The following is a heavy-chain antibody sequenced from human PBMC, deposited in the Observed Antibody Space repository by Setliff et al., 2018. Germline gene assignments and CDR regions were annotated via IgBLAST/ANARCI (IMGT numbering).Heavy chain of an antibody. Sequence: GASVKVSCKASGFTSTNYAIHWVRQAPGQRPECMGWIHAGNGDTKYSQKFQGRVTITRDTSASTAYMELSSLRSEDTAVYYCARVPVVGATKLYWFDPWGQGALVTVSS. V-gene: IGHV1-3*01. CDR2: IHAGNGDT. CDR1: GFTSTNYA. J-gene: IGHJ5*02. D-gene: IGHD1-26*01. CDR3: ARVPVVGATKLYWFDP.